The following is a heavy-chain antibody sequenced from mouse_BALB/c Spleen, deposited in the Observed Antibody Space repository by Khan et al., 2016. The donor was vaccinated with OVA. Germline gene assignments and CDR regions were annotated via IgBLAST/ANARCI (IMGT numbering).Heavy chain of an antibody. Sequence: VQLKESGPGLVKPSQTVSLTCTVTGISITTGNYRWSWIRQFPGNKLEWIGNIYYSGTITYNPSLTSRTTITRDTSKSQFFLEVNSLTAEDTATYFCARDYGSLYWYFDVWGAGTTVTVSS. D-gene: IGHD1-1*01. CDR3: ARDYGSLYWYFDV. V-gene: IGHV3-5*02. J-gene: IGHJ1*01. CDR1: GISITTGNYR. CDR2: IYYSGTI.